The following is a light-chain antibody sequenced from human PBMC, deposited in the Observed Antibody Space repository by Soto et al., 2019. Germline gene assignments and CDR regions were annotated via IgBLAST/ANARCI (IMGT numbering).Light chain of an antibody. CDR2: GAF. V-gene: IGKV3-15*01. J-gene: IGKJ1*01. Sequence: EIVMTQSPATLSVSPGERTTLSCRASQSLRSNLAWYQQKPGQAPRLLIYGAFARAAGIPARFSGSGSGTEFTLTISSLQSEDFAVYYCQQYNNWPWTFGQGTKVEFK. CDR3: QQYNNWPWT. CDR1: QSLRSN.